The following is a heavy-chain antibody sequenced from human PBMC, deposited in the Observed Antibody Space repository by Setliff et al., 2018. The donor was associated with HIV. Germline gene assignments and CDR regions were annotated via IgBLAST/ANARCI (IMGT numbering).Heavy chain of an antibody. Sequence: PGGSLRLSCAAFGFTFSSYGMHWVRQAPGKGLEWVAIIWYDGSNKYYADSGKGRFTISRDNSKNTLYLQMNSLRAEDTAVYYCAKDLSYYDSSGPIDYWGQGTLVTVSS. V-gene: IGHV3-33*06. CDR2: IWYDGSNK. CDR3: AKDLSYYDSSGPIDY. CDR1: GFTFSSYG. J-gene: IGHJ4*02. D-gene: IGHD3-22*01.